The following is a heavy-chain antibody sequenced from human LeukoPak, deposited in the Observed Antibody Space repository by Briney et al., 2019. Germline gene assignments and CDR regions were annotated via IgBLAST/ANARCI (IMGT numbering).Heavy chain of an antibody. CDR2: ISWNSGAI. Sequence: GGSLRLSCAASGFTLDDYAMHWVRQAPGKGLEWVSGISWNSGAIGYTDSVKGRFTISRDNSKNTLYLQMNSLRAEDTAVYYCARYVGVATLDYWGQGTLVTVSA. CDR1: GFTLDDYA. CDR3: ARYVGVATLDY. J-gene: IGHJ4*02. D-gene: IGHD5-12*01. V-gene: IGHV3-9*01.